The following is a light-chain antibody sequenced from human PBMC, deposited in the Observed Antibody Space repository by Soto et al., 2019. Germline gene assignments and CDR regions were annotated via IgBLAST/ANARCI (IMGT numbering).Light chain of an antibody. CDR2: DAS. V-gene: IGKV1-5*01. J-gene: IGKJ1*01. CDR3: QHDYCYSWT. Sequence: DIQMTPSPSTLSASVGARVTITCRASQSISSWLAWYQQKPGKAPKLLIYDASSLESVVPSRFSGSVSGTEFTPSNSSLLPDAFAKDYGQHDYCYSWTFGQGTKVDSK. CDR1: QSISSW.